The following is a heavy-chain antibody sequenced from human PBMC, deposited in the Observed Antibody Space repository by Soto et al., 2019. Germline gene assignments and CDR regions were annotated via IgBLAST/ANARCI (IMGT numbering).Heavy chain of an antibody. CDR3: AKEMGTMYFDY. CDR2: ISWDSTNT. D-gene: IGHD1-1*01. J-gene: IGHJ4*02. CDR1: GFTFDEYS. Sequence: EVQLVESGGVVVQPGGSLRLSCAASGFTFDEYSMHWVRQAPGEGLEWVSLISWDSTNTFYADSVKGRFTISRDNSKNSLYLQMNSLRTEDTALYYCAKEMGTMYFDYWGQGTLVTVSS. V-gene: IGHV3-43*01.